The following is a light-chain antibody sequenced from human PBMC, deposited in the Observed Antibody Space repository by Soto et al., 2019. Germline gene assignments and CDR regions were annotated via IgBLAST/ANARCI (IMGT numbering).Light chain of an antibody. CDR3: HQYGSSGT. CDR2: GAS. CDR1: QSVSNNY. Sequence: EILLTQPPGTLSLSPGEIVTLSCRSSQSVSNNYLAWYQQKPGQAPRLLIYGASNRATGIPDRLSGSGSGTDFTLTISRLEPEDFAVYYCHQYGSSGTFGQGTKVDIK. V-gene: IGKV3-20*01. J-gene: IGKJ1*01.